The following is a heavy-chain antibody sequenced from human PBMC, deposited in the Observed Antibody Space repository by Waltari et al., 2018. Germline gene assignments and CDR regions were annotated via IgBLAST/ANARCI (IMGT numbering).Heavy chain of an antibody. CDR2: SKYDCSNT. J-gene: IGHJ4*02. V-gene: IGHV3-74*01. Sequence: EVKLVESGGGLIQPGGSLTLSCAASGFSLSNYWMHWVRQAPGKGLVWVSISKYDCSNTNYADSVKGRFTISRDNTNNMLYLQMNSLRAEDTAVYYCASGKFLWGQGTLVTVSS. CDR1: GFSLSNYW. CDR3: ASGKFL.